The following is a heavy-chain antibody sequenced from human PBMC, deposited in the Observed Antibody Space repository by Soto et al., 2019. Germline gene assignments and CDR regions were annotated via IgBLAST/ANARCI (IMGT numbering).Heavy chain of an antibody. D-gene: IGHD3-22*01. J-gene: IGHJ4*02. CDR1: GFTFSSYS. CDR2: ISSSSSTI. CDR3: ARNLYYDSSGYYLGALMGY. Sequence: GGSLRLSCAASGFTFSSYSMNWVRQAPGKGLEWVSYISSSSSTIYYADSVKGRFTISRDNAKSSLYLQMNSLRDEDTAVYYCARNLYYDSSGYYLGALMGYWGQGTLVTVSS. V-gene: IGHV3-48*02.